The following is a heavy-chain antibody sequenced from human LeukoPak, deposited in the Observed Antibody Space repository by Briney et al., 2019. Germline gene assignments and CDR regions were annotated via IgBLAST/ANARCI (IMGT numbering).Heavy chain of an antibody. V-gene: IGHV4-59*01. Sequence: SETLSLTCSVPGGSISSYYWSWIRQPPGKGLEWIGYIYYSGSTNYNPSLKSRVTISVEKSKNQFSLKLTSVTAADTAVYYCARGGGTGYPFDYWGQGTLVTVSS. CDR1: GGSISSYY. D-gene: IGHD3-9*01. J-gene: IGHJ4*02. CDR3: ARGGGTGYPFDY. CDR2: IYYSGST.